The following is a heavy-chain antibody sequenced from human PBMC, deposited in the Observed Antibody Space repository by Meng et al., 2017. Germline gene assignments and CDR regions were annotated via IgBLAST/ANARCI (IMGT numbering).Heavy chain of an antibody. CDR2: INHSGST. V-gene: IGHV4-34*01. Sequence: QGQLQQWGAGLVKPSETLSPPCAVYGGSFSGYYWSWIRQPPGKGLEWIGEINHSGSTNYNPSLKSRVTISVDTSKNQFSLKLSSVTAADTAVYYCARDAFETATGSVGVDYWGQGTLVTVSS. CDR1: GGSFSGYY. CDR3: ARDAFETATGSVGVDY. D-gene: IGHD3-10*01. J-gene: IGHJ4*02.